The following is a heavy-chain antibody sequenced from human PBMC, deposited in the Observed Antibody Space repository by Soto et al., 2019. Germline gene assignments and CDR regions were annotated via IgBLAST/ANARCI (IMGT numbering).Heavy chain of an antibody. V-gene: IGHV4-4*07. CDR2: IYTSGST. J-gene: IGHJ4*02. CDR1: GGSISSYY. CDR3: ARDWSFGVVIPFDY. Sequence: QVQLQESGPGLVKPSETLSLTCTVSGGSISSYYWSWIRQPAGKGLEWIGRIYTSGSTNYNPSLKSRVTMSGDTSKTQFSLKLSSVTAADTAVYYCARDWSFGVVIPFDYWGQGTLVTVSS. D-gene: IGHD3-3*01.